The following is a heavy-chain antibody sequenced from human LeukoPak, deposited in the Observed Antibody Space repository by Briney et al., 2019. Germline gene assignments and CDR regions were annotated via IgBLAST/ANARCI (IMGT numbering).Heavy chain of an antibody. J-gene: IGHJ4*02. V-gene: IGHV4-4*02. CDR2: IYHSGST. CDR3: ARSWGYDFWSGNLLDY. D-gene: IGHD3-3*01. CDR1: GGSISSSNW. Sequence: SETLSLTCAASGGSISSSNWWSWVRQPPGKGLEWIGEIYHSGSTNYNPSLKSRVTVSIDMSKNQFSLKLSSVTAADTAMYYCARSWGYDFWSGNLLDYWGQGTLVTVSS.